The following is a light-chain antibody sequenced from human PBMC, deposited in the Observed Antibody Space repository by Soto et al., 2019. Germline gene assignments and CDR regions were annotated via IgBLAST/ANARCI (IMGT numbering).Light chain of an antibody. CDR2: EVS. CDR3: SSYAGNKNV. CDR1: SSDVGGYNY. J-gene: IGLJ1*01. V-gene: IGLV2-8*01. Sequence: SALTQPPSASGSPGQSVTISCTGTSSDVGGYNYVSWYQQHPGKAPKLMIYEVSKRPSGVPDRFSGSKSGNTASLTVSGLQAEDEADYSSSSYAGNKNVFGTGTKDTDL.